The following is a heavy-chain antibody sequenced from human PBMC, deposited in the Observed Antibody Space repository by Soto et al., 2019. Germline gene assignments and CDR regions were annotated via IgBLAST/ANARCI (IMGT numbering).Heavy chain of an antibody. CDR3: ARWWSGSRQGVDP. D-gene: IGHD3-3*01. J-gene: IGHJ5*02. Sequence: QVQLQESGPGLVKPSQTMSLTCTVSGGAISSGDYYWSWIRQPPGTGLEWIGYIYSSGSTYENPPLKSRVTISVDPSKNQFSLKLSSVTAADPAVYYCARWWSGSRQGVDPWGQGTLVTVSS. CDR2: IYSSGST. V-gene: IGHV4-31*03. CDR1: GGAISSGDYY.